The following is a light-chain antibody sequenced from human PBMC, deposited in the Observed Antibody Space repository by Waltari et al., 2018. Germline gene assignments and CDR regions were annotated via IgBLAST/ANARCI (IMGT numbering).Light chain of an antibody. CDR2: RAS. CDR3: QQGYDSPFT. V-gene: IGKV1-6*02. Sequence: IQMTQSPSSLSASIGDTVTITCRASRDIANNLNWYQQQSGKAPKLLIYRASSLPSGVPSRFSGSGSGTDFSITISSLQHEDFATYYCQQGYDSPFTFGRGTKVEIK. J-gene: IGKJ4*01. CDR1: RDIANN.